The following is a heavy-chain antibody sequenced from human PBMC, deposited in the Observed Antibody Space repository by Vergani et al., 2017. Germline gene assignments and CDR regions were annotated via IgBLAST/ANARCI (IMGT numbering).Heavy chain of an antibody. J-gene: IGHJ4*02. CDR2: IYYSGST. CDR3: ARAGGSIAARVFDY. D-gene: IGHD6-6*01. CDR1: GGSISSYY. V-gene: IGHV4-59*01. Sequence: VQLQESGPGLVKPSETLSLTCTVSGGSISSYYWSWIRQPPGKGLEWIGYIYYSGSTNYNPSLKSRVTISVDTSKNQFSLKLSSVTAADTAVYYCARAGGSIAARVFDYWGQGTLVTVSS.